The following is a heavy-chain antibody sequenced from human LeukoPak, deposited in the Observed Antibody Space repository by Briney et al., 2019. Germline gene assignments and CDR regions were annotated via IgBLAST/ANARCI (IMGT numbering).Heavy chain of an antibody. CDR1: GGSFSGYY. V-gene: IGHV4-34*01. Sequence: SETLSLTCAVYGGSFSGYYWSWIRQPPGKGLEWIGEINHSGSTNYNPSLKSRVTISVDTSKNQFSLKLSSVTAADTAVYYCAGSGFPYYYDSSGYYYAFDIWGQGTMVTVSS. CDR2: INHSGST. CDR3: AGSGFPYYYDSSGYYYAFDI. J-gene: IGHJ3*02. D-gene: IGHD3-22*01.